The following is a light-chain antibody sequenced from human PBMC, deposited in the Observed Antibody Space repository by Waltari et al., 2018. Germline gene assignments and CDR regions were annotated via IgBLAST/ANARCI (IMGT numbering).Light chain of an antibody. J-gene: IGKJ1*01. CDR3: QQLNSYPWT. CDR2: AAS. V-gene: IGKV1-9*01. CDR1: QGISSY. Sequence: IQMTQSPSSLSASVGDRVTITCRASQGISSYLAWYQQKSGKAPKLLINAASTLQSGVTSRFSGGGSGTDFTLTISSLQPEDIATYYCQQLNSYPWTFGQGTKVEIK.